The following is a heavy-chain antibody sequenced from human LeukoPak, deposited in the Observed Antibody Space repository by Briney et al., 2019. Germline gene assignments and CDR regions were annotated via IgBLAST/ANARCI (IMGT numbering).Heavy chain of an antibody. Sequence: ASVKVSFKASGGTFSSYAISWVRQAPGQGLEWMGRIIPIFGTANYAQKFQGRVTITADESTSTAYMELSSLRSEDTAVYYCATGYCSSTSCYDYYYYYMDVWGKGTTVTVSS. V-gene: IGHV1-69*13. CDR3: ATGYCSSTSCYDYYYYYMDV. CDR1: GGTFSSYA. CDR2: IIPIFGTA. J-gene: IGHJ6*03. D-gene: IGHD2-2*01.